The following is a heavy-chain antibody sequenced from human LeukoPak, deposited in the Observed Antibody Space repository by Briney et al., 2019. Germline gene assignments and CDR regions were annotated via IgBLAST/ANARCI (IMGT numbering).Heavy chain of an antibody. V-gene: IGHV3-23*01. D-gene: IGHD3-10*01. J-gene: IGHJ5*02. Sequence: PGGSLRLSCAASGFTFSNYAMTWVRQAPGKGLGWVSAISGSADSAYYADSVEGRFTISRDNSRSTLYLQMNSLRAEDTAVYYCAKDSILKGFGGLGEGYFDPWGQGTLVTVSS. CDR2: ISGSADSA. CDR3: AKDSILKGFGGLGEGYFDP. CDR1: GFTFSNYA.